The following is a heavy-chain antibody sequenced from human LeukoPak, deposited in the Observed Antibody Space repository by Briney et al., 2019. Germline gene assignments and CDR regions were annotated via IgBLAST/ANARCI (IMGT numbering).Heavy chain of an antibody. CDR3: ARSSRISIRWDEQQPGGFDY. V-gene: IGHV1-18*01. D-gene: IGHD6-13*01. CDR1: GYTFTSHG. CDR2: ISAYNGNT. Sequence: ASVKVSCKASGYTFTSHGISWVRQAPGQGLEWMGWISAYNGNTNYAQKLQGRVTMTTDTSTSTAYMELRSLRSDDTAVYYCARSSRISIRWDEQQPGGFDYWGQGTLVTVSS. J-gene: IGHJ4*02.